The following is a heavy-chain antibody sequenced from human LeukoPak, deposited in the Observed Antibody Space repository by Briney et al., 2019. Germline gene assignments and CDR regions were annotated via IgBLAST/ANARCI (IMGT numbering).Heavy chain of an antibody. J-gene: IGHJ6*02. CDR2: ISDSGGST. V-gene: IGHV3-64D*09. CDR3: VRGYSFGPYGMDV. Sequence: GGSLRLSCVASGFTFSSYGMYWVREAPGKGLEYVSAISDSGGSTYYADSVKGRFTISRDNSKNTLYLQMSSLRAEDTAVYFCVRGYSFGPYGMDVWGQGTTVTVSS. D-gene: IGHD2-15*01. CDR1: GFTFSSYG.